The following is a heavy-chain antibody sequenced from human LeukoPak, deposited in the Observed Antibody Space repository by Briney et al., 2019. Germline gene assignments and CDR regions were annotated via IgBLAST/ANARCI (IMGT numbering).Heavy chain of an antibody. V-gene: IGHV3-74*01. Sequence: GGSLRLSCAASGFTFSSYWMNWVRQAPGKGMVWVSRINSDGSSTSYAASVKGRFTTSRDNAKNTLYLQINSLRAEDTAVYYCARPMVRGILDWFDPWGQGTLVTVSS. D-gene: IGHD3-10*01. CDR1: GFTFSSYW. J-gene: IGHJ5*02. CDR2: INSDGSST. CDR3: ARPMVRGILDWFDP.